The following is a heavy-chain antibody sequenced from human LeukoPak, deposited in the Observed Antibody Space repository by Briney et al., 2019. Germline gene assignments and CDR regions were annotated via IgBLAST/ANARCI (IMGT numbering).Heavy chain of an antibody. CDR1: GGSFSGYY. J-gene: IGHJ4*02. D-gene: IGHD6-19*01. CDR3: ARGQQWLVRIFDY. Sequence: SETLSLTCAVYGGSFSGYYWSWIRQPPGKGLEWIGEINHGGSTNYNPSLKSRVTISVDTSKNQFSLKLSSVTAADTAVYYCARGQQWLVRIFDYWGQGTLVTVSS. V-gene: IGHV4-34*01. CDR2: INHGGST.